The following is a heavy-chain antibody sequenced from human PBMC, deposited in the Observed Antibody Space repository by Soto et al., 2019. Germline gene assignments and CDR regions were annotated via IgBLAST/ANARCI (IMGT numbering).Heavy chain of an antibody. D-gene: IGHD2-8*02. CDR1: GGSISSYY. V-gene: IGHV4-59*01. CDR2: IYYSGST. Sequence: PSETLSLTCTVSGGSISSYYWSWIRQPPGKGPEWIGYIYYSGSTNYNPSLKSRVTKSVDTSKNQFSLKLSSVTAADTAVYYCARGRTGFDHWGQGTLVTVSS. CDR3: ARGRTGFDH. J-gene: IGHJ5*02.